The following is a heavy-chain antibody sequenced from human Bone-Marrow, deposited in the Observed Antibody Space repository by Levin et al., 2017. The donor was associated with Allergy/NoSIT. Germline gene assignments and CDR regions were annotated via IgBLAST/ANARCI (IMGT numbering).Heavy chain of an antibody. D-gene: IGHD1-14*01. CDR3: ARDSHTTSASYFYYNGMDV. CDR2: ISGSSSYI. CDR1: GFTFSRSS. J-gene: IGHJ6*02. Sequence: GGSLRLSCAASGFTFSRSSMNWVRQAPGKGLEWVSSISGSSSYIYYADSVKGRFTIPRDNAKNSLYLLMNSLRAEDTAVYYCARDSHTTSASYFYYNGMDVWGPGTTVTVSS. V-gene: IGHV3-21*01.